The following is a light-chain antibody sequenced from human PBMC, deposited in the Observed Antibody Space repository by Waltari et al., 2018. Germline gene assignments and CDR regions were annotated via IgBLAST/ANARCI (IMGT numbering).Light chain of an antibody. Sequence: QTALTQPASVSGSPGQPIPILCAGTSSDVGDYNYVSWYQQYPGEAPKLIIYDVSHRPSGVSNRFSGSKSGNTASLTISGLQAEDEADYYCSSYISDDTLDVFGTGTKVTVL. CDR1: SSDVGDYNY. CDR2: DVS. CDR3: SSYISDDTLDV. V-gene: IGLV2-14*03. J-gene: IGLJ1*01.